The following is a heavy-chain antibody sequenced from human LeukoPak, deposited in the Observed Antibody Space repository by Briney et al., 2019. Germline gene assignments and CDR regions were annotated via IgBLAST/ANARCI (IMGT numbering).Heavy chain of an antibody. Sequence: PSETLSLTCAVSGYSISSGFYWVWIRQSPGKGLEWLASIYGGGTTYYNPALKNRLTISLDTSKNHFSGNLTSVTAADTAVYYCARGFCSSIDCYNDAFDFWGQGTMVTVSS. CDR3: ARGFCSSIDCYNDAFDF. CDR1: GYSISSGFY. J-gene: IGHJ3*01. CDR2: IYGGGTT. D-gene: IGHD2-2*02. V-gene: IGHV4-38-2*01.